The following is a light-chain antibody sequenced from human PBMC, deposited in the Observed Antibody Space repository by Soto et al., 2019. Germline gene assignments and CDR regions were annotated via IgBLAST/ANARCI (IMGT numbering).Light chain of an antibody. Sequence: MTQSPASLSVSPGERVTLSCRASQSVSSYLAWYQQKPGQAPRLLIYDASNRATGIPARFSGSGSGTDFTLTISSLEPEDFAVYYCQQRSNWPPITFGQGTRLEIK. CDR2: DAS. CDR1: QSVSSY. J-gene: IGKJ5*01. V-gene: IGKV3-11*01. CDR3: QQRSNWPPIT.